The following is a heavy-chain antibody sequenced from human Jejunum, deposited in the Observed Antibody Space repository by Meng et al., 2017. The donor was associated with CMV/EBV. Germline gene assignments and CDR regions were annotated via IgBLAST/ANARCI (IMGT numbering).Heavy chain of an antibody. CDR3: ARDYQHYYYHYYGMDV. CDR1: EHA. J-gene: IGHJ6*02. D-gene: IGHD2-2*01. Sequence: EHAMHWVRQAPGKGVEWVSGITWNGVTIGYADSVKGRFTISRDNAKNSVYLQMNSLRAEDTALYYCARDYQHYYYHYYGMDVWGQGTTVTVSS. CDR2: ITWNGVTI. V-gene: IGHV3-9*01.